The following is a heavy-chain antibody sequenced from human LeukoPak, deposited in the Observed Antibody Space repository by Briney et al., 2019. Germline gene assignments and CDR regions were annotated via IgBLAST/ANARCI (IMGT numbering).Heavy chain of an antibody. Sequence: GASVKVSCKASGYTFTSYAMHWVRQAPGQRLAWMGWINAGNGNTKYSQKFQGRVTITRDTSASTAYMELSSLRSEDTAVYYCARVTMVRGVIIFDYWGQGTLVTVSS. V-gene: IGHV1-3*01. CDR3: ARVTMVRGVIIFDY. J-gene: IGHJ4*02. CDR2: INAGNGNT. D-gene: IGHD3-10*01. CDR1: GYTFTSYA.